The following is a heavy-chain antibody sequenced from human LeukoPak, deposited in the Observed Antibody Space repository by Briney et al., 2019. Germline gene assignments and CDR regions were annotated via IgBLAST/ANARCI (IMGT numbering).Heavy chain of an antibody. CDR3: ARDRGYSSGWYHY. V-gene: IGHV1-2*02. J-gene: IGHJ4*02. D-gene: IGHD6-19*01. Sequence: GASVKVSCKASGYTFTGYYMHWVRQAPGQGLEWMGWINPNSGGTNYAQKFQGRVTMTRDTSISTAYMELSRLRSDDTAVYYCARDRGYSSGWYHYWGQGTLVTVSS. CDR2: INPNSGGT. CDR1: GYTFTGYY.